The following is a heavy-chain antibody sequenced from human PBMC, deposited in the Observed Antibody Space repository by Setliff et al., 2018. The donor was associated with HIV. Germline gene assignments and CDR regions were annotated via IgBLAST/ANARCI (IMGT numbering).Heavy chain of an antibody. J-gene: IGHJ4*02. Sequence: GASVKVSCKASGYTFTDYFIHWVRQAPGQGLEWMGWISPQNGDRKIPQRFRGRVTMTTDTSTSTAYMELRSLRSDDAAVYYCARVRAYCGSTHCTPDYWGQGTLVTVSS. CDR2: ISPQNGDR. CDR1: GYTFTDYF. V-gene: IGHV1-2*02. CDR3: ARVRAYCGSTHCTPDY. D-gene: IGHD2-2*01.